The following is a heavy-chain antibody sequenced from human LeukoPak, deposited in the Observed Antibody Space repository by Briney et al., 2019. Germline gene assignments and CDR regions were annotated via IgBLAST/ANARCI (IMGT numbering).Heavy chain of an antibody. D-gene: IGHD3-9*01. V-gene: IGHV3-23*01. Sequence: GGSLRLSCAASGFTFSSYAMSWVRQAPGKGLEWVSAISGSGGSTYYADSVKGRFTISRDNSKNTLYLQMNSLRAEDTAVYYCARDQGDILTGYYKGFDYWGQGTLVTVSS. CDR2: ISGSGGST. CDR3: ARDQGDILTGYYKGFDY. J-gene: IGHJ4*02. CDR1: GFTFSSYA.